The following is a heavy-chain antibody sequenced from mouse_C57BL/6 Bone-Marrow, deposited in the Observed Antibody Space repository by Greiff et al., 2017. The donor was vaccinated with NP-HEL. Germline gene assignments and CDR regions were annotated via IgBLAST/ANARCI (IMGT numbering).Heavy chain of an antibody. Sequence: EVQLVESGGGLVQPGGSMKLSCVASGFTFSNYWMNWVRQSPEKGLEWVAQIRLKSDNYATHYAESVKGRFTISRDDSKSSVYLQMNNLRAEDTGIYYCTDYDYERDAMDYWGQGTSVTVSS. V-gene: IGHV6-3*01. J-gene: IGHJ4*01. CDR3: TDYDYERDAMDY. CDR1: GFTFSNYW. D-gene: IGHD2-4*01. CDR2: IRLKSDNYAT.